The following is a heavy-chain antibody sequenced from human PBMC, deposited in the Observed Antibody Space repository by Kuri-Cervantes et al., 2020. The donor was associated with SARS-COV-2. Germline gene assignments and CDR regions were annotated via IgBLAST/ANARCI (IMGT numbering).Heavy chain of an antibody. Sequence: ESLKISCAVSGYSISSGYYWGWIRQSPGKGLEWIGSMYHSGSTNYNPSLKSRVTISVDTSKNQFSLKLSSVTAADTAVYYCVRPRYSSSWYTDYWGQGTLVTVSS. V-gene: IGHV4-38-2*01. CDR2: MYHSGST. J-gene: IGHJ4*02. CDR1: GYSISSGYY. D-gene: IGHD6-13*01. CDR3: VRPRYSSSWYTDY.